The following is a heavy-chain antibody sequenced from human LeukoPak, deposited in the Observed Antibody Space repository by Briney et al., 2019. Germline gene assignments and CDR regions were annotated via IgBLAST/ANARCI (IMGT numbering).Heavy chain of an antibody. J-gene: IGHJ4*02. D-gene: IGHD5-12*01. CDR2: INPDGSEK. CDR3: ARESGYAVGDF. Sequence: PGGSLRLSCAASGFTFSTSWMDWVRQAPGKGLEWVANINPDGSEKYSVDSVKGRFTISRDNAKNSLYLQMNSLRAEDTAVYYCARESGYAVGDFWGQGTLVTVSS. V-gene: IGHV3-7*01. CDR1: GFTFSTSW.